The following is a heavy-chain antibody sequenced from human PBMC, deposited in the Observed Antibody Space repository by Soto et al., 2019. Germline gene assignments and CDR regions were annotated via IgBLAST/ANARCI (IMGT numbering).Heavy chain of an antibody. CDR2: IYYSGST. Sequence: SETLSLTCTVSGGSISSSSYYWGWIRQPPGKGLEWIGSIYYSGSTYYNPSLKSRVTISVDTSKNQFSLKLSSVTAADTAVYYCARHRLDSSGWLPDYWGQGTLVTVSS. V-gene: IGHV4-39*01. J-gene: IGHJ4*02. D-gene: IGHD6-19*01. CDR3: ARHRLDSSGWLPDY. CDR1: GGSISSSSYY.